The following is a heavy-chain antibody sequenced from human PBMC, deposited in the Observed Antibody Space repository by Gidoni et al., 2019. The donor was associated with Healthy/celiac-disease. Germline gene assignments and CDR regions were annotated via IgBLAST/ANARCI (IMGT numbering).Heavy chain of an antibody. J-gene: IGHJ4*02. V-gene: IGHV5-51*01. Sequence: EVQLVQSVARVNKPGEALKISFTGSGYSFPRYWIGWVRQMAGKGLEWMGIIYPGDSDTRYSPSFQGQVTISADKSISTAYLQWSSLKASDTAMYYCARRGYDSSGYSFDYWGQGTLVTVSS. CDR1: GYSFPRYW. CDR2: IYPGDSDT. D-gene: IGHD3-22*01. CDR3: ARRGYDSSGYSFDY.